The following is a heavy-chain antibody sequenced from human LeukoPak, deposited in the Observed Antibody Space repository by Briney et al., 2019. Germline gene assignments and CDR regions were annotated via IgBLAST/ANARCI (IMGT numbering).Heavy chain of an antibody. CDR1: GGSISSGDYY. V-gene: IGHV4-30-4*08. Sequence: SETLSLTCTVSGGSISSGDYYWSWIRQPPGTGLEWIGYIYYSGSTYYNPSLKSRVTISVDTSKNQFSLKLSSVTAADTAVYYSARAKKEYCSSTSCYKDDYWGQGTLVTVSS. CDR3: ARAKKEYCSSTSCYKDDY. J-gene: IGHJ4*02. CDR2: IYYSGST. D-gene: IGHD2-2*02.